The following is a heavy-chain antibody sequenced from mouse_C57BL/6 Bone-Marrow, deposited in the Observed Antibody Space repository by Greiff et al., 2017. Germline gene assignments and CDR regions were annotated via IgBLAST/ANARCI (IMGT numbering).Heavy chain of an antibody. CDR2: ISYDGSN. CDR1: GYSITSGYY. D-gene: IGHD2-2*01. J-gene: IGHJ3*01. CDR3: ARAGVYDGYDVGFAY. Sequence: EVKLQESGPGLVKPSPSLSLSCSVTGYSITSGYYWNWIRQFPGNKLEWMGYISYDGSNNYNPSLKNRISITRDTSNNQFFLKLNSVTTEDTATYDCARAGVYDGYDVGFAYWGQGTLVTVSA. V-gene: IGHV3-6*01.